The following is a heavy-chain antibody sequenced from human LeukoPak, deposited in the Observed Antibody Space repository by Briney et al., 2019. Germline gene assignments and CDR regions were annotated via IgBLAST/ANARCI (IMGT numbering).Heavy chain of an antibody. CDR1: GGSFSGYY. D-gene: IGHD3-9*01. V-gene: IGHV4-34*01. J-gene: IGHJ4*02. Sequence: SETLSLTCAVNGGSFSGYYWSWIRQPPGKGLEWIAEINHRGSTNCTPSLTNRDTISVGTSKNQFSLNLSSVTAADIFFFQAEDGIRDFDWFHFDYWGQGTLVTVSS. CDR2: INHRGST. CDR3: EDGIRDFDWFHFDY.